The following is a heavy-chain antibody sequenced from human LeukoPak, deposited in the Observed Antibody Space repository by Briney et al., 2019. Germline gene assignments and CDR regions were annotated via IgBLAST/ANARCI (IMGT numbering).Heavy chain of an antibody. V-gene: IGHV3-23*01. CDR1: GFTFSRYA. J-gene: IGHJ5*02. CDR3: AKDRFGSGGPNWFGP. CDR2: ISGSGGET. D-gene: IGHD3-10*01. Sequence: PGGSLRLSCAGSGFTFSRYAMSWVRHVPGKGLEWVSAISGSGGETFSTDSVKGRFTIARDNSKNTLYLQMNNLRAEDTAVYYCAKDRFGSGGPNWFGPWGQGTLVTASS.